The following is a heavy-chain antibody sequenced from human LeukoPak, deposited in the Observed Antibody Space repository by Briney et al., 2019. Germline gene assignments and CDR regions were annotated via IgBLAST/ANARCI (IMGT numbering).Heavy chain of an antibody. V-gene: IGHV1-2*02. Sequence: ASVKVSCKASGYTFTGYYMHWVRQAPGQGLEWMGWINPNSGGTNYAQKFQGRVTTTRDTSISTAYMELSRLRSDDTAVYYCARVAWDIVVVPPASFFQHWGQGTLVTVSS. CDR3: ARVAWDIVVVPPASFFQH. D-gene: IGHD2-2*01. CDR1: GYTFTGYY. CDR2: INPNSGGT. J-gene: IGHJ1*01.